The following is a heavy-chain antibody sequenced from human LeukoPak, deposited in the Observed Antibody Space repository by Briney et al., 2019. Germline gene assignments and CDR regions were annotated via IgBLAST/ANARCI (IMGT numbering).Heavy chain of an antibody. J-gene: IGHJ4*02. CDR1: GFTFSDYY. Sequence: GGSLRLSCAASGFTFSDYYMSWIRQAPGKGLEWVSHISRSGSTRYYADSLKGRFTISRDNAKNSLYLQMNSLRAEDTAVYYCAKRGPIYSSSPGNYFDYWGQGTLVTVSS. V-gene: IGHV3-11*01. D-gene: IGHD6-6*01. CDR2: ISRSGSTR. CDR3: AKRGPIYSSSPGNYFDY.